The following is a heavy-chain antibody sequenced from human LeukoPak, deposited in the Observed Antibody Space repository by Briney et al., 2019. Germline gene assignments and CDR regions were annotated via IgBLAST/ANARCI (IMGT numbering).Heavy chain of an antibody. D-gene: IGHD5-24*01. CDR2: ISYDGSNK. Sequence: GRSLRLSCAASGFTFSSYAMHWVRQAPGKGLEWVAVISYDGSNKYYADSVKGRFTISRDNSKNTLYLQMNSLRAEDTAVYYCARPRWLQLFNPFDYWGQGTPVTVSS. J-gene: IGHJ4*02. CDR1: GFTFSSYA. V-gene: IGHV3-30-3*01. CDR3: ARPRWLQLFNPFDY.